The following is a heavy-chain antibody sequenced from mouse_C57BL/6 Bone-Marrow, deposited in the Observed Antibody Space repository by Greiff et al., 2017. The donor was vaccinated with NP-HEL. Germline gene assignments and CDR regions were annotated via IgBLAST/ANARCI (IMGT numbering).Heavy chain of an antibody. CDR2: ISNGGGST. D-gene: IGHD1-1*01. CDR3: ARHYYGSSLRFAY. J-gene: IGHJ3*01. Sequence: EVHLVESGGGLVQPGGSLKLSCAASGFTFSDYYMYWVRQTPEKRLEWVAYISNGGGSTYYQDTVKGRFTIARDNAKNTRYLQMSRLKSEYTAMYYCARHYYGSSLRFAYWGQGTLVTVSA. CDR1: GFTFSDYY. V-gene: IGHV5-12*01.